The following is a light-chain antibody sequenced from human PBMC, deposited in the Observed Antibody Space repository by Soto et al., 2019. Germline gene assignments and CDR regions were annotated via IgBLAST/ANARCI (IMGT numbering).Light chain of an antibody. CDR2: EVT. J-gene: IGLJ1*01. CDR1: NSVVGSYNL. CDR3: FSYAGDSVYV. Sequence: LTQPASVSGSPRQSITISCTGTNSVVGSYNLVSWFQQHPGKAPKLVIYEVTKRPSGVSDRFSGSKSGNTASLTISGLQAEDEADYYCFSYAGDSVYVFGTGTKVTVL. V-gene: IGLV2-23*02.